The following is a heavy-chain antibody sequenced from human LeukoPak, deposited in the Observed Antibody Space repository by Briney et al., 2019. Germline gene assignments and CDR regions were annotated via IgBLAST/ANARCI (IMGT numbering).Heavy chain of an antibody. CDR1: GFTFSSYW. CDR2: INSDVSST. V-gene: IGHV3-74*01. J-gene: IGHJ4*02. D-gene: IGHD5-18*01. CDR3: ARDRGYSPDY. Sequence: QPGGSLRLSCAASGFTFSSYWMHWVRQAPGKGLVWVSLINSDVSSTNYADSVKGRFTISRDNAKNTSYLQMNSLRAEDTAVYYCARDRGYSPDYWGQGTLVTVSS.